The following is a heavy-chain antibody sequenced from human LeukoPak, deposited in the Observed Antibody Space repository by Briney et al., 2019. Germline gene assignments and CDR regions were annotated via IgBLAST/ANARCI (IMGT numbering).Heavy chain of an antibody. CDR1: GGTFSGYA. V-gene: IGHV1-69*05. CDR3: ASKITRSVVYAIRGFSYAFDI. Sequence: GASVKVSCKASGGTFSGYAISWVRQTPGQGLEWMGGIIPIFGTANYAQKFQGRVTITTDESTSTAYMELSSLRSEDTAVYYCASKITRSVVYAIRGFSYAFDIWGQGTMVTVSS. D-gene: IGHD2-8*02. CDR2: IIPIFGTA. J-gene: IGHJ3*02.